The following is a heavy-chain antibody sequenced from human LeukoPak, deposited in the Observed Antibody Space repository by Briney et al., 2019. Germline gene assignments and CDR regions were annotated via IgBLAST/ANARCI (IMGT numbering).Heavy chain of an antibody. CDR2: IYHSGST. CDR1: GFTFSSYAM. Sequence: GSLRLSCAASGFTFSSYAMTWVRQPPGRGLEWIGEIYHSGSTNYNPSLKSRLTMSVDESKNQFSLKLTSVTAADTAVYYCAKGGTGHFDYWGQGTLVTVSS. CDR3: AKGGTGHFDY. J-gene: IGHJ4*02. D-gene: IGHD2-8*02. V-gene: IGHV4-4*02.